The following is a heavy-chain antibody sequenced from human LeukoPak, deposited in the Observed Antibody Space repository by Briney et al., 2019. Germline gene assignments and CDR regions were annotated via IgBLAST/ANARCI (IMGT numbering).Heavy chain of an antibody. CDR3: VGVYYDFWSGYYYFDY. V-gene: IGHV1-69*04. CDR2: IIPILGIA. Sequence: GGTXXXYAISWVRQAPGQGLEWMGRIIPILGIANYAQKFQGRVTITADKSTSTAYMELSSLRSEDTAVYYCVGVYYDFWSGYYYFDYWGQGTLVTVSS. J-gene: IGHJ4*02. D-gene: IGHD3-3*01. CDR1: GGTXXXYA.